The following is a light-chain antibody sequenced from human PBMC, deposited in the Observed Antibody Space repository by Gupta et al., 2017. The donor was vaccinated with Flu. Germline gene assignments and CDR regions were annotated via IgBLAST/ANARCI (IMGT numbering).Light chain of an antibody. Sequence: ATLSCSASHTVASSFLAWYQQQPGQAPRLLIDGASTRAPGIPDRFSGSGSGTDFTLTITRLEPEDFAVYYCQLYGSSPAYTFGQGTKLEI. V-gene: IGKV3-20*01. CDR1: HTVASSF. J-gene: IGKJ2*01. CDR3: QLYGSSPAYT. CDR2: GAS.